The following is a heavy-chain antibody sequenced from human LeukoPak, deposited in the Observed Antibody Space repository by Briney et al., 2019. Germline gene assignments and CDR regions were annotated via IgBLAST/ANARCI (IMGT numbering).Heavy chain of an antibody. V-gene: IGHV3-23*01. CDR2: IGASGADT. CDR3: AKRPRDSSGYYLGAFDG. CDR1: GFTFSTYA. D-gene: IGHD3-22*01. Sequence: GGSLRLSCTASGFTFSTYAMTWVRLAPGKGLDWVSAIGASGADTYYADSAKGRFTVSRDNSKNTLYLQMSSLRADDTAVYFCAKRPRDSSGYYLGAFDGWGQGTTVTVSS. J-gene: IGHJ3*01.